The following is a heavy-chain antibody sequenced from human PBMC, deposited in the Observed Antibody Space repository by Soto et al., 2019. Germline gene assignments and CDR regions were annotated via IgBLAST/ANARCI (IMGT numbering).Heavy chain of an antibody. D-gene: IGHD2-15*01. V-gene: IGHV1-2*04. J-gene: IGHJ6*02. Sequence: ASVKVSCTASGYTFTGYYMHWVRQAPGQGLEWMGWINPNSGGTNYAQKFQGWVTMTRDTSISTAYMELSRLRSDDTAVYYCARDWPYCSGGSCYGRGMDVWGQGTTVTVSS. CDR1: GYTFTGYY. CDR3: ARDWPYCSGGSCYGRGMDV. CDR2: INPNSGGT.